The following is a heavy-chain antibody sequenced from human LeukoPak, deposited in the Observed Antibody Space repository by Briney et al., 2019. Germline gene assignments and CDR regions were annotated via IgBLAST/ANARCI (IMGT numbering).Heavy chain of an antibody. CDR1: GFTFSSYW. V-gene: IGHV3-74*01. Sequence: GGSLRLSCAASGFTFSSYWMHWVRQAPGKGLVWVSRINTDGSSTSYADSVKGRFTISRDNARRSLYLQMNSLRVEDTATYYCVRTYSSGYSFDSWGQGTLVTVSS. CDR3: VRTYSSGYSFDS. J-gene: IGHJ4*02. D-gene: IGHD3-22*01. CDR2: INTDGSST.